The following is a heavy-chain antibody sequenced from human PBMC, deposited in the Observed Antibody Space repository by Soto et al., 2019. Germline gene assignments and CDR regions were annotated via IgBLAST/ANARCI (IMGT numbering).Heavy chain of an antibody. D-gene: IGHD2-15*01. CDR2: INAGNGNT. CDR3: ARSRGYCSGGSCYPISPRGAFDI. J-gene: IGHJ3*02. Sequence: GASVKVSCKASGYTFTSYAMHWVRQAPGQRLEWMGWINAGNGNTKYSQKFQGRVTITRDTSASTAYMELSSLRSEDTAVYYCARSRGYCSGGSCYPISPRGAFDIWGQGTMVTVSS. V-gene: IGHV1-3*01. CDR1: GYTFTSYA.